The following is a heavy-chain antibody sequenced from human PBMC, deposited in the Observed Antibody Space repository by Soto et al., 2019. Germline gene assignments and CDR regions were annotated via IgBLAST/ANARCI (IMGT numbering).Heavy chain of an antibody. J-gene: IGHJ3*02. CDR1: GYTFTSYG. V-gene: IGHV1-18*01. D-gene: IGHD2-15*01. Sequence: GASVKVSCKASGYTFTSYGISWVRQAPGQGLEWMGWISAYNGNTNYAQKLQGRVTMTTDTSTSTAYMELRSLRSDDTAVYYCGRLSREDIEVVVAATPAFDIWGQGTMVTVSS. CDR3: GRLSREDIEVVVAATPAFDI. CDR2: ISAYNGNT.